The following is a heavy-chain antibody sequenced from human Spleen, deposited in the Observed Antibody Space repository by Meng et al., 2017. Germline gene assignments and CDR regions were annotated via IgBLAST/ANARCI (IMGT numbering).Heavy chain of an antibody. CDR2: IDPKNGDT. J-gene: IGHJ3*01. V-gene: IGHV1-2*06. Sequence: ASVKVSCKPSGYNFPDYYIHWVRQAPGQGLEWMGRIDPKNGDTHYAQKFQGRVTMTGDTSISTAYMDLSGLRSDDTAMYYCAREEGASGNYIGGFDLWGQGTLVTVSS. CDR1: GYNFPDYY. D-gene: IGHD3-10*01. CDR3: AREEGASGNYIGGFDL.